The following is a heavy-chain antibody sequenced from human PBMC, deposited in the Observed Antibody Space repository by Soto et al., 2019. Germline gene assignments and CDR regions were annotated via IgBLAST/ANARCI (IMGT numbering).Heavy chain of an antibody. CDR3: ARGEQYSGRIFDY. V-gene: IGHV6-1*01. Sequence: PTLSLTCALTGDSVSSNSAGWSWVRQSPSRGLEWLGRTYYRSKWYYEYAVSVRGRSTINPDKSKNKYSLQLNSGTPEDTAVYFCARGEQYSGRIFDYWGQGTLVTVSS. J-gene: IGHJ4*01. D-gene: IGHD1-26*01. CDR1: GDSVSSNSAG. CDR2: TYYRSKWYY.